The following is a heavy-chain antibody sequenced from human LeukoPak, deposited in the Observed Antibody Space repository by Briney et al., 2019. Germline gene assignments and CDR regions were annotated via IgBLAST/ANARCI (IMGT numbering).Heavy chain of an antibody. V-gene: IGHV3-23*01. J-gene: IGHJ4*02. D-gene: IGHD3-10*01. CDR2: ISGSGGST. Sequence: GGTLRLSCAASGFTFSSYGMSWVRQAPGKGLEWVSAISGSGGSTYYADSVKGRFTISRDNSKNTLYLQMNSLRGEDTAVYYCAKDAGNLFGALWGQGTLVTVSS. CDR3: AKDAGNLFGAL. CDR1: GFTFSSYG.